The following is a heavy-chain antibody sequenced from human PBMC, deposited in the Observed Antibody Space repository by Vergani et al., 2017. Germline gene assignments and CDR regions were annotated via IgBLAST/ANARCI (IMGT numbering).Heavy chain of an antibody. Sequence: QVQLVQSGAEVKKPGYSVKVSCKASGGTFSSYAVSWVRQAPGQGLEWMGGIITIFGIANYAQKFQGRVTITADKSTSPAYMEPCSLRSEDTAGYYCAGDLRGEMATIYIYYYGMDFWGQGTTVTVSS. CDR2: IITIFGIA. J-gene: IGHJ6*02. D-gene: IGHD5-24*01. V-gene: IGHV1-69*17. CDR3: AGDLRGEMATIYIYYYGMDF. CDR1: GGTFSSYA.